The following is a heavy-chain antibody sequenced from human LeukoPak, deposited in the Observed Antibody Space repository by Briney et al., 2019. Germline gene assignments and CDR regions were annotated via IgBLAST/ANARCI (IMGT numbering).Heavy chain of an antibody. V-gene: IGHV4-59*01. J-gene: IGHJ4*02. CDR3: ARWGHFDTSGYFVVDY. Sequence: PLETLSLTCSISDGSISSYYWNWIRQSPGKGLEWIGHIHYSGSTHYNPSLQSRVSISIGTSKNHFSLKLRSVTAVDTAVYYCARWGHFDTSGYFVVDYWGQGTLVTVSS. D-gene: IGHD3-22*01. CDR1: DGSISSYY. CDR2: IHYSGST.